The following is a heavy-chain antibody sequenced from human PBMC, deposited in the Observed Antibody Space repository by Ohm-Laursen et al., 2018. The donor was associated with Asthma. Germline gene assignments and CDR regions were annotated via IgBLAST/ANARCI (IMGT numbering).Heavy chain of an antibody. Sequence: ASVKVSCNASGYTFTSYGISWVRQAPGQGLEWMGWISAYNGNTNYAQKLQGRVTMTTDTSTSTAYMELRSLRSDDTAVYYCARRSSIQGYYYYGMDVWGQGTTVTVSS. V-gene: IGHV1-18*01. CDR3: ARRSSIQGYYYYGMDV. CDR1: GYTFTSYG. CDR2: ISAYNGNT. J-gene: IGHJ6*02.